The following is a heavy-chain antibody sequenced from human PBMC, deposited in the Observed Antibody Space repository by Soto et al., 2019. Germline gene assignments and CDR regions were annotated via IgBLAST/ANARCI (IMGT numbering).Heavy chain of an antibody. J-gene: IGHJ5*02. Sequence: QVQLVQSGAEVKKPGASVKISCKASGYTFIGYYIHWVRQAPGQGLEWMGRINPRSGDTTYAQKCQGRLTMTRETSISTAYMELSSLRSDDTAVYYCGRDGVGATPLGWFDPWGQGSLVTVSS. D-gene: IGHD1-26*01. CDR3: GRDGVGATPLGWFDP. CDR2: INPRSGDT. V-gene: IGHV1-2*06. CDR1: GYTFIGYY.